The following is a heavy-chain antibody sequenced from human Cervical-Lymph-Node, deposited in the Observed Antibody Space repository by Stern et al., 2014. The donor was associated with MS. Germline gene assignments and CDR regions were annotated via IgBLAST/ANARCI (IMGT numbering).Heavy chain of an antibody. D-gene: IGHD1-26*01. CDR2: ISGSGGST. CDR1: GFTFSSYA. Sequence: EVQLEESGGGLVQPGGSLRLSCAASGFTFSSYAMSWVRQAPGKGLEWVSTISGSGGSTYYADSVKGRFTISRDNSKNTLYLQMNSLRAEDTAVYYCAKDLEGPSVGWHHWGQGTLVTVSS. CDR3: AKDLEGPSVGWHH. J-gene: IGHJ1*01. V-gene: IGHV3-23*04.